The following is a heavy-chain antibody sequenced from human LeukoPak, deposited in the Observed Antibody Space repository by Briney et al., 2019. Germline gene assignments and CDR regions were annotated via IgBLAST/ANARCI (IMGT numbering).Heavy chain of an antibody. CDR1: GGTFSSYA. V-gene: IGHV1-69*13. J-gene: IGHJ6*03. CDR2: IIPIFGTA. D-gene: IGHD1-26*01. Sequence: ASVKVSCKGSGGTFSSYAISWVRQAPGQGLEWMGGIIPIFGTANYAQKFQGRVTITADESTSTAYMELSSLRSEDTAVYYCARGPSWELLGYYYMDVWGKGTTVTVSS. CDR3: ARGPSWELLGYYYMDV.